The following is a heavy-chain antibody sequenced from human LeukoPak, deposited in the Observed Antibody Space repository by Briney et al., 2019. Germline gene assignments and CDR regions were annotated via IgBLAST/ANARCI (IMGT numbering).Heavy chain of an antibody. CDR2: INHSGST. Sequence: SETLSLTCAVYGGSFSGYYWSWIRQPPGKGLEWIGEINHSGSTNYNPSLKSRVTISVDTSKNQFSLKLSSVTAADTAVYYCARDLIYDYVWGSHRYAWFDPWGQGTLVTVSP. D-gene: IGHD3-16*02. J-gene: IGHJ5*02. CDR3: ARDLIYDYVWGSHRYAWFDP. V-gene: IGHV4-34*01. CDR1: GGSFSGYY.